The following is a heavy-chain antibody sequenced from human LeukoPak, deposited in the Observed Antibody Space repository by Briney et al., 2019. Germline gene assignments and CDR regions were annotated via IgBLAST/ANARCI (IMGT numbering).Heavy chain of an antibody. CDR1: GGSFNDYY. Sequence: SETLSLTCAVYGGSFNDYYWAWIRQPPGQGLEWLGETSHSGSSTYNASLKSRVVISVDTSKSHFSLSLISVTAADTAVYYCAGIRHPYGDFVLPLDPWGQGTLVTVSS. D-gene: IGHD2-21*02. J-gene: IGHJ5*02. CDR3: AGIRHPYGDFVLPLDP. V-gene: IGHV4-34*01. CDR2: TSHSGSS.